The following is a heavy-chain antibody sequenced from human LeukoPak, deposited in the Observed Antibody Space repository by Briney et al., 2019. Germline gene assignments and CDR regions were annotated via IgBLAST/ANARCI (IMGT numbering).Heavy chain of an antibody. CDR2: INHSGST. Sequence: PSETLSLTCAVYGGSFSGYYWSWIRQPPGKGLEWIGEINHSGSTNYNPSLKSRVTISVDTSKNQFSLKLSSVTAADTAVYYCAHAGSSWYSSAPNYCYGMDVWGQGTTVTVSS. CDR3: AHAGSSWYSSAPNYCYGMDV. V-gene: IGHV4-34*01. J-gene: IGHJ6*02. D-gene: IGHD6-13*01. CDR1: GGSFSGYY.